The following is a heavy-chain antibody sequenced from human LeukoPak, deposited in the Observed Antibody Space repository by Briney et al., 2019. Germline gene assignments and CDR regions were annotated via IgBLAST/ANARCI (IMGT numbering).Heavy chain of an antibody. J-gene: IGHJ4*02. CDR3: ARVVGATYYYGSGSYPNDY. Sequence: ASVKVSCKASGYTFTGYYMHWVRQAPGQGLEWMGWMDPNSGNTGYAQKFQGRVTMTRNTSISTAYMELSSLRSEDTAVYYCARVVGATYYYGSGSYPNDYWGQGTLVTVSS. D-gene: IGHD3-10*01. CDR1: GYTFTGYY. CDR2: MDPNSGNT. V-gene: IGHV1-8*02.